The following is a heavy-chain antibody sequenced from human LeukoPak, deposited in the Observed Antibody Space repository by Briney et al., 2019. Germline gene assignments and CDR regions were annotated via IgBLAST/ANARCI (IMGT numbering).Heavy chain of an antibody. D-gene: IGHD5-12*01. CDR2: IDPSGGST. CDR3: ARGDIVASGYYMDV. Sequence: GASVKISCKASGYTFTGYCMHWVRQAPGQGLEWMGIIDPSGGSTSYAQKFQGRVTMTRDMSTSTVYMELSSLRSEDTAVYYCARGDIVASGYYMDVWGKGTTVTVSS. V-gene: IGHV1-46*01. J-gene: IGHJ6*03. CDR1: GYTFTGYC.